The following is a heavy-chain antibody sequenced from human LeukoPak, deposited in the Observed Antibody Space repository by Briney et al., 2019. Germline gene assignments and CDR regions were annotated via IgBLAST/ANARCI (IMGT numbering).Heavy chain of an antibody. CDR2: ISGSGGST. Sequence: GGSLRLSCAASGFTFSSFAMSWLRQAPGKGLEWVSTISGSGGSTNYADSVKGRFTFSRDNSKNTLYLQMNSLRAEDTAVYYCAKDLPDYGDYIEGYWGQGTLVTVSS. CDR3: AKDLPDYGDYIEGY. V-gene: IGHV3-23*01. J-gene: IGHJ4*02. CDR1: GFTFSSFA. D-gene: IGHD4-17*01.